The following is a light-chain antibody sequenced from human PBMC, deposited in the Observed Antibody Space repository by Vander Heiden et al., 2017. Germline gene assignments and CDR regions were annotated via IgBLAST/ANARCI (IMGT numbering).Light chain of an antibody. J-gene: IGKJ1*01. CDR3: QQVKSDSWTWT. V-gene: IGKV1-9*01. CDR2: GAS. CDR1: QGISNS. Sequence: DIQLTQSPSFLSASVGDRVTITCRASQGISNSLAWYQQKPGRAPKLLIYGASTLHSGVPSRFSGRGSGTEFTLTISSLQPEDFASYYCQQVKSDSWTWTFGQGTKVEIK.